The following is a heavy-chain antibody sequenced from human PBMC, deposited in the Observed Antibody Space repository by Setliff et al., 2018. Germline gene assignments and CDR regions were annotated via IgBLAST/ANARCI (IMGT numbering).Heavy chain of an antibody. CDR2: IYTSGST. V-gene: IGHV4-4*07. J-gene: IGHJ6*03. CDR1: GGSISSYY. D-gene: IGHD6-19*01. Sequence: KASETLSLTCTVSGGSISSYYWSWIRQPAGKGLEWIGRIYTSGSTNYNPSLKSRVTISVDGSKNQLSLNLRSVTAADTAVYYCARATSGWYSAHYYYMDVWGKGTTVTVSS. CDR3: ARATSGWYSAHYYYMDV.